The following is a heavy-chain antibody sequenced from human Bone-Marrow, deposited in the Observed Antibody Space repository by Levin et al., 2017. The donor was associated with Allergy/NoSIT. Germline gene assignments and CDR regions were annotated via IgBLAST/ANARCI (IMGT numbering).Heavy chain of an antibody. CDR3: ASRYCSSTSCYLRNYYGMDV. CDR2: ISGSGGST. Sequence: GGSLRLSCAASGFTFSSYAMSWVRQAPGKGLEWVSAISGSGGSTYYADSVKGRFTISRDNSKNTLYLQMNSLRAEDTAVYYCASRYCSSTSCYLRNYYGMDVWGQGTTVTVSS. D-gene: IGHD2-2*01. CDR1: GFTFSSYA. V-gene: IGHV3-23*01. J-gene: IGHJ6*02.